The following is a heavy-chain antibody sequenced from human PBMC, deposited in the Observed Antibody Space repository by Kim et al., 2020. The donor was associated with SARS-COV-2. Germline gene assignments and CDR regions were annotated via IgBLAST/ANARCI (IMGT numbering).Heavy chain of an antibody. J-gene: IGHJ5*02. V-gene: IGHV3-23*01. CDR2: ISGSGGST. CDR3: ASGYSSSWYVLGWFDP. D-gene: IGHD6-13*01. CDR1: GFTFSSYA. Sequence: GGSLRLSCAASGFTFSSYAMSWVRQAPGKGLEWVSAISGSGGSTYYADSVKGRFTISRDNSKNTLYLQMNSLRAEDTAVYYCASGYSSSWYVLGWFDPWGQGTLVTVSS.